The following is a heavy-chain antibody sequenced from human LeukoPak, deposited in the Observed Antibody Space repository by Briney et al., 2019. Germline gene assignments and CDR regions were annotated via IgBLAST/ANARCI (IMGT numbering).Heavy chain of an antibody. D-gene: IGHD6-13*01. V-gene: IGHV3-66*01. Sequence: PGGSLRLSCAASGFTFSSYAMSWVRQAPGKGLQWVSVIYSGGSTYSADAVKGRFTISRDNSKNTLYLQMNSLRAEDTAVYYCAGGRSSSWYLEWGQGTLVTVSS. J-gene: IGHJ4*02. CDR3: AGGRSSSWYLE. CDR1: GFTFSSYA. CDR2: IYSGGST.